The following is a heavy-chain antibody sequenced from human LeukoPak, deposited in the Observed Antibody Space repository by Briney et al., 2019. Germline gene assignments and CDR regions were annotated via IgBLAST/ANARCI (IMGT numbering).Heavy chain of an antibody. Sequence: PSETLSLTCTVSGGSISSYYWSWIRQPPGKGLEWIGYIYYSGSTNYNPSLKSRVTISVDTSKNQFSLKLSSVTAADTAVYYCASTYYYGSGVLYYFDYWGQGTLVTVSS. CDR1: GGSISSYY. V-gene: IGHV4-59*08. CDR2: IYYSGST. D-gene: IGHD3-10*01. CDR3: ASTYYYGSGVLYYFDY. J-gene: IGHJ4*02.